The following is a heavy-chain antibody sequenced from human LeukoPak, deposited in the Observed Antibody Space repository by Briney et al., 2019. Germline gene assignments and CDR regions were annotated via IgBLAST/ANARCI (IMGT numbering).Heavy chain of an antibody. Sequence: GGSLRLSCAASGFTFSSHAMTWVRQAPGKGLEWVSAISGSGGSTYYADSVKGRFTISRDNSKNTLYLQMNSLRAEDTGVYYCAIYGSGSYFEYWGQGTLVTVSS. D-gene: IGHD3-10*01. CDR1: GFTFSSHA. CDR2: ISGSGGST. J-gene: IGHJ4*02. CDR3: AIYGSGSYFEY. V-gene: IGHV3-23*01.